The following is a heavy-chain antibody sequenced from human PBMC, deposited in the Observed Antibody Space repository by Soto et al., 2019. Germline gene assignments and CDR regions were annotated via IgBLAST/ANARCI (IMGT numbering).Heavy chain of an antibody. V-gene: IGHV3-11*01. CDR3: AKMSSENYYDPVFS. CDR2: ISSSGNTI. D-gene: IGHD3-22*01. CDR1: GFTFSDYY. Sequence: QVQLVESGGGVVKTSGSLRIACAASGFTFSDYYMSWVRQAPGKGLEWVSYISSSGNTIYYADSVKGRFTISRDNAKNSVYLQMNSLRAEDTALYFRAKMSSENYYDPVFSWGQGTLVTVSS. J-gene: IGHJ5*02.